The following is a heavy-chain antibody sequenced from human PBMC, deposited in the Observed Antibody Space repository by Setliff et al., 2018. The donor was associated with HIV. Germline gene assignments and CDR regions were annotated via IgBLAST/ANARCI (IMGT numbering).Heavy chain of an antibody. Sequence: ETLSLTCAVYGGSFSGYYWRGARQAPGKGLEWVSTIINSCGTTYYADSVKGRFTISRDNSQNTLYLQMNSLRVEDTAIYYCTKGVQRLRPYYFDSWGQGILVTVSS. CDR2: IINSCGTT. V-gene: IGHV3-23*01. J-gene: IGHJ4*02. CDR1: GGSFSGYY. CDR3: TKGVQRLRPYYFDS. D-gene: IGHD4-17*01.